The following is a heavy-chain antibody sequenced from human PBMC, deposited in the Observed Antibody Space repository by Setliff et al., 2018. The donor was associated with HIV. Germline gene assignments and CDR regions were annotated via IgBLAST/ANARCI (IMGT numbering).Heavy chain of an antibody. CDR1: GFTFSSYE. CDR2: ISSSGSPI. J-gene: IGHJ6*02. D-gene: IGHD1-1*01. CDR3: ARAVDLPATGTTRYYGMDV. Sequence: PGGSLRLSCAASGFTFSSYEMNWVRQAPGKGLEWVSYISSSGSPIYYADSVKGRCTISRDTAKNSLYLQRNSLRAEDTAVYYCARAVDLPATGTTRYYGMDVWGQGTTVTVSS. V-gene: IGHV3-48*03.